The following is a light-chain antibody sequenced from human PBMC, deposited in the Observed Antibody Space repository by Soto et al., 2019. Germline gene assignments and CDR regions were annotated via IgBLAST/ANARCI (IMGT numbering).Light chain of an antibody. CDR1: QSIDNW. J-gene: IGKJ2*01. Sequence: GDRVTITCRASQSIDNWLAWYQQKPGKAPQLLIYDASRVKTGVPSRFTASGSGTEFTLTINTLQADDSATYFCQHYNGYPYTFXPGTKVDIK. CDR2: DAS. CDR3: QHYNGYPYT. V-gene: IGKV1-5*01.